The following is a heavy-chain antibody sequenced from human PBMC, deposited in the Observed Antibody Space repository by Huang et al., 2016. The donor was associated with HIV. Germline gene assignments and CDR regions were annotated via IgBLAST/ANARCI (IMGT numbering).Heavy chain of an antibody. V-gene: IGHV3-74*01. Sequence: EVQLVESGGGLVQPGGSLRLSCAASGFTFSSHWMHWVRQGPGKGPGCVSRINNDGSTTTYAESVKGRFTISRDNAKNTLHLQMNSLRVEDTAVYYCARGVGGNSDYWGQGTLVTVSS. J-gene: IGHJ4*02. CDR2: INNDGSTT. CDR1: GFTFSSHW. CDR3: ARGVGGNSDY. D-gene: IGHD2-15*01.